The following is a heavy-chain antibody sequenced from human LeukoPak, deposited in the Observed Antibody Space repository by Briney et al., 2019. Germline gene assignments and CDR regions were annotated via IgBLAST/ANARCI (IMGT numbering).Heavy chain of an antibody. Sequence: SETLSLTCTVSGHSITSDHYWAWVRQPPGKGLEWIGSIYYTGSTYYSPAFKSRLTISADTSKSQFSLKLASVTAADTAVYYCAKDNRFLEWLLYHWGQGTLVTVSS. J-gene: IGHJ4*02. V-gene: IGHV4-38-2*02. D-gene: IGHD3-3*01. CDR1: GHSITSDHY. CDR2: IYYTGST. CDR3: AKDNRFLEWLLYH.